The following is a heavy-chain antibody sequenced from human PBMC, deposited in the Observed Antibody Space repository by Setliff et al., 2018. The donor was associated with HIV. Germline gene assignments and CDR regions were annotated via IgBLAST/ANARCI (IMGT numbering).Heavy chain of an antibody. V-gene: IGHV3-48*03. CDR1: GFTFSSYE. J-gene: IGHJ6*03. CDR3: ARAGRRHYYGSGSYYMDV. Sequence: PGGSLRLSCAASGFTFSSYEMNWVRQAPGKGLEWVSYISSSGTTIYYADSVKGRFTISRDNAKNSLYLQMNSLRAEDTAVYFCARAGRRHYYGSGSYYMDVWGKGTTVTVSS. CDR2: ISSSGTTI. D-gene: IGHD3-10*01.